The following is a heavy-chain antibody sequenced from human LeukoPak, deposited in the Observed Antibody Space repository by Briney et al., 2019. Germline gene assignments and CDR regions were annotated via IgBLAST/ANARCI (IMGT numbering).Heavy chain of an antibody. J-gene: IGHJ4*02. D-gene: IGHD2-21*01. CDR3: AKGYIQLWWFDY. CDR2: ISGSGDGA. V-gene: IGHV3-23*01. Sequence: QPGGSLRLSCAASGFTFSTYATSWVHQAPGKGLQWVSLISGSGDGAHYADSVKGRFTISRDNSKNTVYLQMTNLRAEDTAVYYCAKGYIQLWWFDYWGQGTLVTVSS. CDR1: GFTFSTYA.